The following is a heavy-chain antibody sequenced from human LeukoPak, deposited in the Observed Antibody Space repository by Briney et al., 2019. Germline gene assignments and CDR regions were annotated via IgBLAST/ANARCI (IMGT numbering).Heavy chain of an antibody. D-gene: IGHD3-22*01. CDR1: GASISRYY. J-gene: IGHJ6*02. CDR3: ARSFDSRGYYYYGMDV. CDR2: IYFSGST. Sequence: PSETLSLTCSVSGASISRYYWSWIRQPPGKGLEWIGYIYFSGSTSYNSSLRSRVTISLDTPKNQFSLKLSSVTAADTAVYYCARSFDSRGYYYYGMDVWGQGTTVTVSS. V-gene: IGHV4-59*01.